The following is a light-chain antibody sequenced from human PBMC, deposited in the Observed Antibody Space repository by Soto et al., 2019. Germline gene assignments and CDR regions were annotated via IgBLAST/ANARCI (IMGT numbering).Light chain of an antibody. V-gene: IGKV1-5*01. Sequence: DIQMTQSPSTLSASVGDRVTITCRASQRINNWLAWYQQKPGKAPKFLMFDDSTLETGVPSRFSGSGSGTEFTLTISSLQPDDFATDFCQQYHTYPYTFGQGTKLEIK. CDR2: DDS. CDR3: QQYHTYPYT. CDR1: QRINNW. J-gene: IGKJ2*01.